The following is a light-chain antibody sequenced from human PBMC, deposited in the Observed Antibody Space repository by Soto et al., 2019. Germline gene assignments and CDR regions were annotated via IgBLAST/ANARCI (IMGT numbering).Light chain of an antibody. CDR1: SNDVGSFNL. J-gene: IGLJ2*01. CDR3: CSYARSSTVV. Sequence: QSALTQPASVSGSPGQSITISCSGTSNDVGSFNLVSWYQQHPGKVPKLMIYEATKRPSGVSNRFSGSKSGNTASMTISGLQDEDEADYYCCSYARSSTVVFGGGTQLTVL. CDR2: EAT. V-gene: IGLV2-23*01.